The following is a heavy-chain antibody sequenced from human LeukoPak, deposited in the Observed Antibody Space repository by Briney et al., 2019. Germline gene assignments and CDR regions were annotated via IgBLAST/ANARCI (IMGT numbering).Heavy chain of an antibody. CDR2: IIPIFGTT. CDR1: GGTLSSHG. Sequence: GSSVKVSCKASGGTLSSHGFNWVRQAPGQGLEWMGGIIPIFGTTNTAQKFQGRVTITADESTSTAYMELSSLRSEDTAVYYCARGITGDLSAKFDYWGQGTLVTVSS. D-gene: IGHD7-27*01. J-gene: IGHJ4*02. CDR3: ARGITGDLSAKFDY. V-gene: IGHV1-69*01.